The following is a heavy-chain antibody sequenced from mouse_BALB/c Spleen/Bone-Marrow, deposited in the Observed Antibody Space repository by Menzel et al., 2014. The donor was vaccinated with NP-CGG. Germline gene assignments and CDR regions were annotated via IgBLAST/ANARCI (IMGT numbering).Heavy chain of an antibody. D-gene: IGHD1-1*01. CDR3: ARDSRSTVSHFDS. CDR2: IRNKANGYTT. J-gene: IGHJ2*01. CDR1: GFTFTDYY. V-gene: IGHV7-3*02. Sequence: EVKLQESGGGLVQPGGSLRLSCATSGFTFTDYYMNWVRQPPGKALEWLGFIRNKANGYTTEYSASVKGRFTISRDNSQNILYLQMNPLSAEDSATYYCARDSRSTVSHFDSWGQGTTRTGSS.